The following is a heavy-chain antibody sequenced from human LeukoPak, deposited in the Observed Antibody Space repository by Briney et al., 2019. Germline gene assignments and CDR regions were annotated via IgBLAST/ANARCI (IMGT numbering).Heavy chain of an antibody. CDR3: ARYCGGDCYSGPDAFDI. V-gene: IGHV1-69*13. CDR2: IIPIFGTA. J-gene: IGHJ3*02. Sequence: SVKVSCKASGGTFSSYAISWVRQAPGQGLEWMGGIIPIFGTANYAQKFQGRVTITADESTSTAYMELSSLRSEDTAVYYCARYCGGDCYSGPDAFDIWGQGTMVTVSS. CDR1: GGTFSSYA. D-gene: IGHD2-21*01.